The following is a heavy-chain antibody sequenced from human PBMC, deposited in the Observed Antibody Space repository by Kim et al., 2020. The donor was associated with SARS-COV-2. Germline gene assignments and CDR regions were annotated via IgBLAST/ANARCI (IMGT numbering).Heavy chain of an antibody. V-gene: IGHV3-30*04. CDR2: ISYDGSNK. J-gene: IGHJ4*02. CDR1: GFTFSSYA. D-gene: IGHD1-26*01. CDR3: ARDRERGGSYWAY. Sequence: GGSLRLSCAASGFTFSSYAMHWVRQAPGKGLEWVAVISYDGSNKYYADSVKGRFTISRDNSKNTLYLQMNSLRAEDTAVYYCARDRERGGSYWAYWGQGTLVTVSS.